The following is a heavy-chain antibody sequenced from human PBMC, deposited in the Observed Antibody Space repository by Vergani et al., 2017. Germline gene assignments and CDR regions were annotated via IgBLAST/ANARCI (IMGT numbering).Heavy chain of an antibody. J-gene: IGHJ3*02. CDR1: GFTFSDHY. V-gene: IGHV3-72*01. Sequence: EVQLLESGGGLVQPGGSLRLSCAASGFTFSDHYMDWVRQAPGKGLEWVGRIRNKANSYTTEYAASVKGRFTISRDDSKNSLYLQMNSLKTEDTAVYYCAKGNSSALPSMVFDIWGQGTMVTVSS. CDR2: IRNKANSYTT. CDR3: AKGNSSALPSMVFDI. D-gene: IGHD3-22*01.